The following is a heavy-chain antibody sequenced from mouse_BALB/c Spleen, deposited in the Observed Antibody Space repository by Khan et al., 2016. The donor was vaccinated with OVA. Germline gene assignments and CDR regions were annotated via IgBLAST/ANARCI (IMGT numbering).Heavy chain of an antibody. CDR1: GFNIKDYY. Sequence: VQLQQSGAELVRPGALVKLSCKASGFNIKDYYIHWVKQRPEQGLEWIGWIDPENDNTIYEPKFQATAIITADPSSNPAYLQLSSLASEDTAVYYCARSGYSAWFAYWGQGTLVTVSA. CDR3: ARSGYSAWFAY. CDR2: IDPENDNT. J-gene: IGHJ3*01. V-gene: IGHV14-1*02.